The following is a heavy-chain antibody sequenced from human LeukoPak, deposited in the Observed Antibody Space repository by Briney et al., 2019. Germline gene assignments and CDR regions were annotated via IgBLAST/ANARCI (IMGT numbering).Heavy chain of an antibody. CDR3: AGLFDYGDSHYYYYYMDV. V-gene: IGHV4-34*01. CDR2: INHSGST. CDR1: GGSFSGYY. Sequence: SETLSLTCAVYGGSFSGYYWSWIRQPPGKGLEWIGEINHSGSTNYNPSPKSRVTISVDTSKNQFSLKLSSVTAADTAVYYCAGLFDYGDSHYYYYYMDVWGKGTTVTVSS. J-gene: IGHJ6*03. D-gene: IGHD4-17*01.